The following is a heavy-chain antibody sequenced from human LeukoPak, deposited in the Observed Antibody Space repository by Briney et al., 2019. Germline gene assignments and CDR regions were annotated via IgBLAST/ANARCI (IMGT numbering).Heavy chain of an antibody. D-gene: IGHD6-13*01. CDR1: GGSISSSTYY. V-gene: IGHV4-39*01. CDR2: IYNSGSA. CDR3: ARQAYSSNLGWFDP. J-gene: IGHJ5*02. Sequence: SETLSLTCSVSGGSISSSTYYWGWIRQPPGKGLEWIGNIYNSGSAYYNPSLKSRVTISVDTSKNQFSLKLSSVTAADTAVYYCARQAYSSNLGWFDPWGQGTLVTVSS.